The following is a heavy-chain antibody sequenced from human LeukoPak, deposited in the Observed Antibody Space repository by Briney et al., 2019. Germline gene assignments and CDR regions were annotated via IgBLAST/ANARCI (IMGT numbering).Heavy chain of an antibody. CDR2: IRYDGNNK. D-gene: IGHD2-21*01. CDR1: GFTFSSYG. Sequence: GGSLRLSCAASGFTFSSYGLHWVRQAPGKGLEWVAFIRYDGNNKYNSDSVKGRFTISRGDSKNTLYLHMNSLRPEDTAVYYCAKQGANGGANFDYWGQGTLVTVSS. CDR3: AKQGANGGANFDY. J-gene: IGHJ4*02. V-gene: IGHV3-30*02.